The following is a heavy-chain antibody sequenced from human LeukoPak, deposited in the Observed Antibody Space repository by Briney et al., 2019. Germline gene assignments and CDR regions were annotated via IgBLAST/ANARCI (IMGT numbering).Heavy chain of an antibody. CDR1: GFSVSSNS. V-gene: IGHV3-53*01. Sequence: GGSLRLSCAASGFSVSSNSMSWVRQAPGKGQWWVSVIYRDGSTHYADSVKGRFTISRDNSKNTLYLQMNSLRAEDTAVYYCARKYNYGYIDYWGKGTVVTVSS. CDR2: IYRDGST. D-gene: IGHD5-18*01. J-gene: IGHJ4*02. CDR3: ARKYNYGYIDY.